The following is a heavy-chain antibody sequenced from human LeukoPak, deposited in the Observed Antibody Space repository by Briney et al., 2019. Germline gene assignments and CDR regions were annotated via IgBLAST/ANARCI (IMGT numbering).Heavy chain of an antibody. D-gene: IGHD3-22*01. CDR2: ISASDAAT. J-gene: IGHJ5*02. CDR3: TKDRDGSGFLVGDWFDP. CDR1: GLTFSTFA. V-gene: IGHV3-23*01. Sequence: GGSLRLSCEASGLTFSTFAMSWVRQAPGKGAEWVSVISASDAATYYSDSVKGRFTVSRDNSKNTLYLQMNDVRTEDTALYYCTKDRDGSGFLVGDWFDPWGQGTLVTVSS.